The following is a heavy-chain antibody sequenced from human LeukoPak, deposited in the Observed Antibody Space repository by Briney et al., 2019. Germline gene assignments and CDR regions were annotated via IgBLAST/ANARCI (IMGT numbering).Heavy chain of an antibody. D-gene: IGHD3-22*01. CDR3: ARNYYDSSGYYYSLGY. Sequence: GGSLRLSCAASGFTFSSYAMHWVRQAPGKGLEWVAVISYDGSNKYYADSVKGRFTISRDNSKNTLYLLMNSLRAEDTAVYYCARNYYDSSGYYYSLGYWGQGTLVTVSS. CDR1: GFTFSSYA. V-gene: IGHV3-30-3*01. CDR2: ISYDGSNK. J-gene: IGHJ4*02.